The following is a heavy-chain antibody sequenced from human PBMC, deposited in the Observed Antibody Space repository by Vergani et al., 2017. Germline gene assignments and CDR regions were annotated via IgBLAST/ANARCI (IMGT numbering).Heavy chain of an antibody. D-gene: IGHD3-10*01. J-gene: IGHJ4*02. V-gene: IGHV1-18*04. CDR3: ARDGTYYYGSGSFYLFDY. Sequence: QVQLVQSGPEVKRPGASVKVSCKTSGYTFFNYGFNWIRRAPGQGFEWLGWIRADTGDPKYSERRQDRVTLTTDSSTNTAYMELRSLKSYDTAVYYCARDGTYYYGSGSFYLFDYWGQGTLVTVSS. CDR2: IRADTGDP. CDR1: GYTFFNYG.